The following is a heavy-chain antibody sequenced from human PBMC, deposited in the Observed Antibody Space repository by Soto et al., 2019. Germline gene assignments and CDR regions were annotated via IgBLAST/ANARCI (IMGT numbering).Heavy chain of an antibody. CDR2: INLGNGNT. CDR3: AREPLCGGKCYLNYFDP. V-gene: IGHV1-3*01. CDR1: GYRIIYYP. D-gene: IGHD2-15*01. J-gene: IGHJ5*02. Sequence: PVEVSCKDSGYRIIYYPIHSLRQAPGQRLEWMGWINLGNGNTAYSQKFQGRVTITRDTSASTVYMELSSLTSEDTAVYYCAREPLCGGKCYLNYFDPWGQGTLVTVSS.